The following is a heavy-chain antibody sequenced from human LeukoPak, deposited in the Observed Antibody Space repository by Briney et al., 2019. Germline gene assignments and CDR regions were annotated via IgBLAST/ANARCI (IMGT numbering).Heavy chain of an antibody. CDR2: ISSSSSYI. CDR1: GFTFSSYA. V-gene: IGHV3-21*01. J-gene: IGHJ6*03. Sequence: AGGSLRLSCAASGFTFSSYAMSWVRQAPGKGLEWVSSISSSSSYIYYADSVKGRFTISRDNAKNSLYLQMNSLRAEDTAVYYCARDPYGDYSSAYYYYYMDVWGKGTTVTVSS. CDR3: ARDPYGDYSSAYYYYYMDV. D-gene: IGHD4-17*01.